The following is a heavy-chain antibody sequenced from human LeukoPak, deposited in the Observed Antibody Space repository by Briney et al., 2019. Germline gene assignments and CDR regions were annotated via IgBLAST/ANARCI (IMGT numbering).Heavy chain of an antibody. D-gene: IGHD5-18*01. CDR2: IYPGDSDT. Sequence: GESLKISCKGSGYSFTSYWIGWVRQMSGKGLEWMGIIYPGDSDTRYSPSFQGQVTISADKSISTAYLQWSSLKASDTAMYYCARHPGYSYGYTSSDYWGQGTLVTVSS. J-gene: IGHJ4*02. CDR1: GYSFTSYW. CDR3: ARHPGYSYGYTSSDY. V-gene: IGHV5-51*01.